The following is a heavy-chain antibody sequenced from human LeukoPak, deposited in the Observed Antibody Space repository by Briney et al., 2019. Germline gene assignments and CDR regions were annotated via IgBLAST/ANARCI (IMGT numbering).Heavy chain of an antibody. CDR3: ATNTVTTFESHCYGMDV. CDR1: GGSISSGGYS. D-gene: IGHD4-17*01. V-gene: IGHV4-30-2*01. Sequence: SETLSLTCAVSGGSISSGGYSWSWIRQPPGKGLEWIGYIYHSGSTYYNPSLKSRVTISVDRSKNQFSLKLSSVTAADTAVYYCATNTVTTFESHCYGMDVWGQGTTVTVSS. J-gene: IGHJ6*02. CDR2: IYHSGST.